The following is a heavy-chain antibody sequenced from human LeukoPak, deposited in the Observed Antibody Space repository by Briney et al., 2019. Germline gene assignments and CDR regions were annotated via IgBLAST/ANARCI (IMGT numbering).Heavy chain of an antibody. CDR3: VRAEATANWFDP. CDR2: INPNSGGT. V-gene: IGHV1-2*02. Sequence: ASVKVSCKASGYTFTGYYMHWVRQAPGQGLEWMGWINPNSGGTNYAQKFQGRVTMTRDTSISTAYMELSRLRSGDTAVYYCVRAEATANWFDPWGQGTLVTASS. CDR1: GYTFTGYY. D-gene: IGHD5-24*01. J-gene: IGHJ5*02.